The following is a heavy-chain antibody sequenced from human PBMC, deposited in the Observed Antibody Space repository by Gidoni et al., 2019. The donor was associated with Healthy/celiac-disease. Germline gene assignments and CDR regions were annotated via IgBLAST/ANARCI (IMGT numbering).Heavy chain of an antibody. Sequence: EVQLLKSGGGLVQPGGSLRLSCAASGFTFSRYAMSWVRQAPGKGLEWVSGLSGSGADTYYADSVKGRFTISRDNSNNTLFLQMNSLRAEDTAIYYCAKVDCGTCYVGPFDYWGQGILVTVSS. D-gene: IGHD2-15*01. V-gene: IGHV3-23*01. J-gene: IGHJ4*02. CDR1: GFTFSRYA. CDR2: LSGSGADT. CDR3: AKVDCGTCYVGPFDY.